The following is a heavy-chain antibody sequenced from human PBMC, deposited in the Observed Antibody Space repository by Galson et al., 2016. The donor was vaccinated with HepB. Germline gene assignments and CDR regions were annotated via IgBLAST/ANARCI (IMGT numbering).Heavy chain of an antibody. CDR3: AKGGDYDN. V-gene: IGHV3-23*01. Sequence: SLRLSCAASGFTFSXXXMSXXXQAXXKGLXXVAXXXGRXDXTYYADSVKGHFSISRDSSKNTLYLQMXTLRVEDTAVYYCAKGGDYDNWGQGTLVTVSS. D-gene: IGHD3-16*01. J-gene: IGHJ4*02. CDR1: GFTFSXXX. CDR2: XXGRXDXT.